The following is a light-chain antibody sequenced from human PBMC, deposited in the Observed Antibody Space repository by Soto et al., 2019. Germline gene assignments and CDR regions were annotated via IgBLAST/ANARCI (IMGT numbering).Light chain of an antibody. V-gene: IGKV3-11*01. J-gene: IGKJ5*01. CDR2: DAS. CDR3: QQRSNWLPIT. CDR1: QSVSNY. Sequence: EIVLTQSPGTLSLSPGERATLSCRASQSVSNYLAWYQQKPGQAPRLLIYDASNRATGIPARFSGSGSGTDFTLTISSLEPEDFAVYYCQQRSNWLPITFGQGTRLEIK.